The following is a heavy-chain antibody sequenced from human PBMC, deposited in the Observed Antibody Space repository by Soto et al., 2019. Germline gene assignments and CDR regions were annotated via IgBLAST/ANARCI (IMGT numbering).Heavy chain of an antibody. V-gene: IGHV5-51*01. CDR2: IYPGDSDT. D-gene: IGHD2-15*01. Sequence: GESLKTPCKGSGYSFTSYWIGWVRQMPGKGLEWMGIIYPGDSDTRYSPSFQGQVTISADKSISTAYLQWSSLKASDTAMYYCARHGGSSVTLYYYYGMDVWGQGTTVTVSS. CDR1: GYSFTSYW. CDR3: ARHGGSSVTLYYYYGMDV. J-gene: IGHJ6*02.